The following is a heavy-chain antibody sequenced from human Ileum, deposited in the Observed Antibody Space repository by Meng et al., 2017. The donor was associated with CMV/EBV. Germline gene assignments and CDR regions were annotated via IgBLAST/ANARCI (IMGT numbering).Heavy chain of an antibody. J-gene: IGHJ4*02. CDR3: TRGDGDHSSKFDY. V-gene: IGHV7-4-1*02. Sequence: QVQLVQSGSGLREPGAAGTISRKTSGYSFIPHGINWVRQAPGQRLEWMGWINNNNGNPTYAQDFTGRFVFSLDTSVTTTYLQINSLRTEDSAVYYCTRGDGDHSSKFDYWGQGTLVTVSS. D-gene: IGHD5-24*01. CDR2: INNNNGNP. CDR1: GYSFIPHG.